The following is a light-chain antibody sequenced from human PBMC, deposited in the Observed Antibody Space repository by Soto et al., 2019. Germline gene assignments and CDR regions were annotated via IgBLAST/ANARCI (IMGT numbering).Light chain of an antibody. CDR3: SSYTTCSTMI. J-gene: IGLJ2*01. V-gene: IGLV2-14*03. CDR2: AVS. Sequence: QSALTQPASVSGSPGQSITMSCTGTSSDVGDHNYVSWYQQQPGKAPKLMIYAVSNRPSGVSNRFSGSKSGNTASLTISGLQAEDEADYYCSSYTTCSTMIFGGGTKLTVL. CDR1: SSDVGDHNY.